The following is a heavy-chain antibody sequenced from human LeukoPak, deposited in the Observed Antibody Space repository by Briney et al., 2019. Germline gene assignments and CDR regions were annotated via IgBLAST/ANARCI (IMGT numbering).Heavy chain of an antibody. V-gene: IGHV3-23*01. CDR2: ISGSGSST. Sequence: GGSLRLSCAASGFTFSSYAMSWLRQAPGEGLEWVSGISGSGSSTYYADSVKGRFTISRDKSKNTLYMQMNRLRAEDTAVYYCAKDPRLLVTTRGNWFDPWGQGTLVTVSS. D-gene: IGHD4-17*01. CDR1: GFTFSSYA. CDR3: AKDPRLLVTTRGNWFDP. J-gene: IGHJ5*02.